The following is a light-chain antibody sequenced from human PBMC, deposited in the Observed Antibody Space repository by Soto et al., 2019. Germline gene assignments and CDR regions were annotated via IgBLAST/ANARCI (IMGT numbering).Light chain of an antibody. CDR2: RAS. Sequence: EIVLTQSPGTLSLSPGERATLSCRASQTISSSFLAWYQQKPGQAPRLLIYRASRRAPGIPDRFSGSGSWTDFPLTISRLEAEDFAVYYCHQFGSSPLDTFGPGTKVEIK. CDR3: HQFGSSPLDT. CDR1: QTISSSF. J-gene: IGKJ3*01. V-gene: IGKV3-20*01.